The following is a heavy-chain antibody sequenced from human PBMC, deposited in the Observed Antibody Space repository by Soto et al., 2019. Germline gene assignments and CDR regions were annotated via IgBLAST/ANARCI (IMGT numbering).Heavy chain of an antibody. Sequence: GGSLRLSCAASGFTFSSYAMHWVRQAPGKGLEWVAVIWYDGSSKDYPESVKGRFTISRDNSKSTLYLQMNSLRAEDTAVYYCARDRVVVTATHDYHYGMDVWGQGTTVTVSS. D-gene: IGHD2-15*01. CDR1: GFTFSSYA. J-gene: IGHJ6*02. CDR3: ARDRVVVTATHDYHYGMDV. CDR2: IWYDGSSK. V-gene: IGHV3-33*08.